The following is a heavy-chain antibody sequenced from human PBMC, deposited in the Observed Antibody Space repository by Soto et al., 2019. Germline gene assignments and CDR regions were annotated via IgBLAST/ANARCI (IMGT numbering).Heavy chain of an antibody. CDR3: ARQWQPGLRFNPIRNYGMDV. D-gene: IGHD3-3*01. Sequence: GGSLRLSCSASGFTFSSYWMSWLRQAPGKGLEWVANIKRNGSEKYYVASVKSRFTTSRDNAKNSLYLQMNSLRAEDTAVYYCARQWQPGLRFNPIRNYGMDVWGQGTTVTVSS. J-gene: IGHJ6*02. CDR1: GFTFSSYW. CDR2: IKRNGSEK. V-gene: IGHV3-7*03.